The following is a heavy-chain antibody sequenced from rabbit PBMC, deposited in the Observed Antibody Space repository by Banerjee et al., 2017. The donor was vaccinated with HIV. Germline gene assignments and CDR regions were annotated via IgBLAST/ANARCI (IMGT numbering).Heavy chain of an antibody. J-gene: IGHJ4*01. V-gene: IGHV1S45*01. Sequence: QEQLVEYGGDLVQPEGSLTLTCKASGFDFSGYYYVCWVRQAPGKGLEWIGCISAGSSGTTYYASWAKGRFTISRTSSTTVTLQMTSLTAADTATYFCARGLGGAAGNGYGLWGPGTLAPS. CDR2: ISAGSSGTT. CDR3: ARGLGGAAGNGYGL. D-gene: IGHD8-1*01. CDR1: GFDFSGYYY.